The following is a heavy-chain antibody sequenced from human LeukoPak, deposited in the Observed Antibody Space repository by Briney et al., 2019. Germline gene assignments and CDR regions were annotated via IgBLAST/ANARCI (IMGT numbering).Heavy chain of an antibody. Sequence: PGGSLRLSCAASGFTFSSYAMSWVRQAPGKGLEWVSAISGSGGSTYYADSVKGRFTISRDNSKNTLYLQMNSLRAEDTAVYYCANPPSGNYGPPLDYWGQGTLVTVSS. D-gene: IGHD4-11*01. V-gene: IGHV3-23*01. CDR2: ISGSGGST. CDR3: ANPPSGNYGPPLDY. J-gene: IGHJ4*02. CDR1: GFTFSSYA.